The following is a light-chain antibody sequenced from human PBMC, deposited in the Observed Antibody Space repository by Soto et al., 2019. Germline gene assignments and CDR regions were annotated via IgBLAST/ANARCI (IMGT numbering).Light chain of an antibody. CDR3: QSYDSSLSGEL. CDR2: GNS. J-gene: IGLJ2*01. V-gene: IGLV1-40*01. Sequence: QSVLTQPPSVSGAPGQRVTISCTGSSSNIGAGYHVHWYQQLPGTAPKLLIYGNSNRPSGVPDRFSGSRSGTSASLAITGRQAEDEADYYCQSYDSSLSGELFGGGTKLTVL. CDR1: SSNIGAGYH.